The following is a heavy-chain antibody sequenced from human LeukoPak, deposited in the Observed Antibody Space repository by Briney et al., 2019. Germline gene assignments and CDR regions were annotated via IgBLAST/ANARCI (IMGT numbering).Heavy chain of an antibody. CDR2: VYYSGST. V-gene: IGHV4-59*01. CDR1: GGSINNYY. Sequence: SETLSLTCTVSGGSINNYYWSWIRQPPGKAVEWIGYVYYSGSTNYNPSLKSRVTISVDSSKTQFSLKLRSATAADTVVYFCARDSRYASGRAFDNWGQGTLVTVSS. J-gene: IGHJ4*02. CDR3: ARDSRYASGRAFDN. D-gene: IGHD6-19*01.